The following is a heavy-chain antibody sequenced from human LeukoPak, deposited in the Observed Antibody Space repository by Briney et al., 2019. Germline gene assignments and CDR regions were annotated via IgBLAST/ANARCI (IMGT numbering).Heavy chain of an antibody. CDR3: AKGLGDTMVRGVIISYYYYYMDV. CDR2: ISGSGGST. V-gene: IGHV3-23*01. D-gene: IGHD3-10*01. CDR1: GFTFSSYA. J-gene: IGHJ6*03. Sequence: GGSLRLSCAASGFTFSSYAMSWVRQAPGKGLEWVSAISGSGGSTYYADSVKGRFTISRDNSKNTLYLQMNSLRAEDTAVYYCAKGLGDTMVRGVIISYYYYYMDVWGKGTTVTVSS.